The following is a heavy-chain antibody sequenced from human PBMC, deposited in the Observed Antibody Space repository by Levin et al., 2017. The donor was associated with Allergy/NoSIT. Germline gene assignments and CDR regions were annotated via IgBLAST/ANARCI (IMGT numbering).Heavy chain of an antibody. CDR2: IYWDDDK. D-gene: IGHD5-18*01. CDR3: GRRRRYSAIDY. Sequence: QTLSLTCTFSGFSLTTTEEGVAWVRQPPGKALEWLALIYWDDDKRYSPSLKSRLTIAKDTSKNHVVLTMTDMDPVDTSTYYCGRRRRYSAIDYWGPGTLVTVSS. CDR1: GFSLTTTEEG. J-gene: IGHJ4*02. V-gene: IGHV2-5*02.